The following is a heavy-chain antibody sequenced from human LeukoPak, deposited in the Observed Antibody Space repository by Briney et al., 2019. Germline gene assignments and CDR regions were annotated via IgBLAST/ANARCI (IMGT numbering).Heavy chain of an antibody. Sequence: GGSLRLSCAASGFTFSSYEMNWVRQAPGRGLEWVSYISSSGSTIYYADSVKGRFTISRDNAKNSLYLQMNSLRAEDTAVYYCARELQYYYDSSGYHDYWGQGTLVTVSS. CDR1: GFTFSSYE. J-gene: IGHJ4*02. CDR2: ISSSGSTI. CDR3: ARELQYYYDSSGYHDY. V-gene: IGHV3-48*03. D-gene: IGHD3-22*01.